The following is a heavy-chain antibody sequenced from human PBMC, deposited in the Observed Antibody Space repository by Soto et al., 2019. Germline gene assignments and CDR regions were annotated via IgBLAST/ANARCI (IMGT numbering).Heavy chain of an antibody. D-gene: IGHD6-13*01. J-gene: IGHJ4*02. CDR3: ARGVMYGSSWYCYFDY. Sequence: QVQLVQSGAEVKKPGSSVKVSCKASGGTFSSYAISWVRQAPGQGLEWMGGIIPIFGTANYAQKFQGRVKITADESTSTAYMELSSLRSEDTAVYYCARGVMYGSSWYCYFDYWGQGTLVTVSS. CDR2: IIPIFGTA. CDR1: GGTFSSYA. V-gene: IGHV1-69*01.